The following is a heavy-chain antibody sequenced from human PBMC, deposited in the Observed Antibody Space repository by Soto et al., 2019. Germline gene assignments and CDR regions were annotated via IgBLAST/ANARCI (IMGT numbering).Heavy chain of an antibody. CDR1: GFIFNNYW. V-gene: IGHV3-74*01. J-gene: IGHJ5*02. D-gene: IGHD3-9*01. Sequence: EVQLVESGGGLVQPGGSMRLSCAASGFIFNNYWMHWVRQVPGKGLVWVSRVNSDGSTTNYADSVKGRFTISRDNAKNTLFLQMNSLRVEDTAVCYCARGKYYDVSTGYSTFDPWGQGVPVTVAS. CDR2: VNSDGSTT. CDR3: ARGKYYDVSTGYSTFDP.